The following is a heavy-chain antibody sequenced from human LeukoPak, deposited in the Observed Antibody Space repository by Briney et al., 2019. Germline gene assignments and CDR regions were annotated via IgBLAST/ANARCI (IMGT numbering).Heavy chain of an antibody. Sequence: PGGSLRLSCAASGFTFSSHWLTWVRLAPGKGLEWVANIKPDGSEKYYRDSVKGRFSISRDNAKNLLYLQMNSLRGEDTAVYYCASSRGWHWGGYWGQGILVTVSS. CDR1: GFTFSSHW. J-gene: IGHJ4*02. V-gene: IGHV3-7*03. D-gene: IGHD6-19*01. CDR2: IKPDGSEK. CDR3: ASSRGWHWGGY.